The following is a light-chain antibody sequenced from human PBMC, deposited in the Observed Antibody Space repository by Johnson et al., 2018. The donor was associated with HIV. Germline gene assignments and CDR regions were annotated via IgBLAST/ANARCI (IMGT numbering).Light chain of an antibody. CDR1: ISNIESYY. V-gene: IGLV1-51*02. Sequence: QSVLTQPPSVSAAPGQRVNISCSGNISNIESYYVSWYQQLPGAAPTLLIYEDNKRPSGIPDRFSGSKSGATATLGITGLQTGDEADYYCGIWDASLSPFYVFGSGTTVAGL. J-gene: IGLJ1*01. CDR3: GIWDASLSPFYV. CDR2: EDN.